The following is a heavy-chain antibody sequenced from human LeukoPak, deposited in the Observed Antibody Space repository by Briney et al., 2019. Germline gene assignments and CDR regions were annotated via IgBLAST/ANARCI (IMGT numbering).Heavy chain of an antibody. Sequence: ASVKVSCKVSGYTLTELSMHWVRQAPGKGLEWMGGLDPEDGETIYAQKFQGRVTMTEDTSTDTAYMELSRLRSEDTAVYYCATVPNIVATKYFDYWGQGTLVTVSS. V-gene: IGHV1-24*01. CDR1: GYTLTELS. CDR2: LDPEDGET. CDR3: ATVPNIVATKYFDY. D-gene: IGHD5-12*01. J-gene: IGHJ4*02.